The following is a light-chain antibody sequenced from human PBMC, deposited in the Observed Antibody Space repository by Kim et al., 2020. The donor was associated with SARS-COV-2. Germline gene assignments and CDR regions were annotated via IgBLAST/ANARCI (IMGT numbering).Light chain of an antibody. V-gene: IGKV3-15*01. CDR2: GAS. Sequence: EIVLTQSPATLSLSPGERATLSCRASQSVSTNLAWYQQKPGQAPRLLIYGASNRATGVPVRFSGSGSGTDFTLSISGLQSEDFAMYYCQQYTNWPPVTFGGGTKVDIK. CDR3: QQYTNWPPVT. CDR1: QSVSTN. J-gene: IGKJ4*01.